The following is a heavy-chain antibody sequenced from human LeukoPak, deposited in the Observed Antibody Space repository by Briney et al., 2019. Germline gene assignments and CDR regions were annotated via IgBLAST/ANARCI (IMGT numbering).Heavy chain of an antibody. CDR2: IYYSGTT. J-gene: IGHJ4*02. V-gene: IGHV4-39*01. CDR3: ARHGSGSSTFGY. D-gene: IGHD1-26*01. CDR1: GGSIGSSSYY. Sequence: PSETLSLTCSVSGGSIGSSSYYWGWIRQPPGKGLEWIGGIYYSGTTYYNPSLKSRVTISVDTSKNQFSLKLSSVTAADTAVYYCARHGSGSSTFGYWGQGTLVTVSS.